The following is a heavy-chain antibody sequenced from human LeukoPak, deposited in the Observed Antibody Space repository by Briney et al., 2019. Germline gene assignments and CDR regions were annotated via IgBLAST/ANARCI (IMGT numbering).Heavy chain of an antibody. V-gene: IGHV4-59*01. CDR3: AREALYCSGGSCHYYYYYMDV. D-gene: IGHD2-15*01. Sequence: SETLFLTCTVSGGSISSYYWSWIRQPPGKGLEWIAYIYYSGSTNYNPSLKSRVTISVDTSKNQFSLKLSSVTAADTAVYYCAREALYCSGGSCHYYYYYMDVWGKGTTVTVSS. CDR2: IYYSGST. CDR1: GGSISSYY. J-gene: IGHJ6*03.